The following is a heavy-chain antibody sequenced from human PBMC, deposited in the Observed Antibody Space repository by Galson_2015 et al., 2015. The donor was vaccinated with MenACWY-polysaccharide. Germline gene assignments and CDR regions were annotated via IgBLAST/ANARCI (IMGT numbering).Heavy chain of an antibody. CDR1: GFTFSDYY. D-gene: IGHD3-10*01. CDR3: ARDGGLNYYGSGSYYNPVDY. V-gene: IGHV3-11*06. J-gene: IGHJ4*02. CDR2: ISSSSSYT. Sequence: SLRLSCAASGFTFSDYYMSWIRQAPGKGLAWVSYISSSSSYTNYADSVKGRFTISRDNAKNSLNLQMNSLRAEDTAVYYCARDGGLNYYGSGSYYNPVDYWGQGTLVTVSS.